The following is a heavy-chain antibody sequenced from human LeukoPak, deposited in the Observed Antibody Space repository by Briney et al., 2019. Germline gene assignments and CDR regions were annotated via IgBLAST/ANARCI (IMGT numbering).Heavy chain of an antibody. V-gene: IGHV4-59*01. D-gene: IGHD2-2*01. J-gene: IGHJ5*02. CDR1: GGSISSYY. Sequence: PSETLSLTCTVSGGSISSYYWSRIRQPPGKGLEWIGYIYYSRSTNYNPSLKSRVTISVDTSKNQFSLKLSSVTAADTAVYYCARVKAAIRCSSTSCYAGRGWFDPWGQGTLVTVSS. CDR3: ARVKAAIRCSSTSCYAGRGWFDP. CDR2: IYYSRST.